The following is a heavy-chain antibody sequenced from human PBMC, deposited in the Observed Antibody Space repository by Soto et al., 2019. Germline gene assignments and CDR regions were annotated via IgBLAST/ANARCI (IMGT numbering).Heavy chain of an antibody. V-gene: IGHV3-21*01. J-gene: IGHJ6*03. Sequence: GGSLRLSCAASGFTFSSYSMNWVRQAPGKGLEWVSSISSSSSYRYYADSVKGRFTISRDNAKNSLYLQMNSLRAEDTAVYYCARVAPYDFWSCYYDYYYYYMDVWGKGTTVTVSS. CDR3: ARVAPYDFWSCYYDYYYYYMDV. CDR2: ISSSSSYR. CDR1: GFTFSSYS. D-gene: IGHD3-3*01.